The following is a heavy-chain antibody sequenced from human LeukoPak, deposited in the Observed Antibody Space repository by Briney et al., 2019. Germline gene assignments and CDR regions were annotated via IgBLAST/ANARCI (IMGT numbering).Heavy chain of an antibody. D-gene: IGHD6-13*01. CDR3: AREGSSSWYLWFDP. V-gene: IGHV3-7*01. CDR1: RFTFSSYW. CDR2: IKQDGSEK. J-gene: IGHJ5*02. Sequence: PGGSLRLSCAASRFTFSSYWMSWVRQAPGKGLEWVANIKQDGSEKYYVDSVKGRFTISRDNAKNSLYLQMNSLRAEDTAVYYCAREGSSSWYLWFDPWGQGTLVTVSS.